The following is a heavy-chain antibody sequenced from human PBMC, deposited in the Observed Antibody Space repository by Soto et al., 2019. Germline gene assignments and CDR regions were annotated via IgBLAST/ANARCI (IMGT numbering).Heavy chain of an antibody. D-gene: IGHD1-1*01. V-gene: IGHV2-5*01. J-gene: IGHJ3*02. CDR3: ARGLATLPVFAFDI. CDR2: EYLNDDK. Sequence: AGPTLVNPTQTLTLTCTLSGISLSTSGVGVDWIRQTPGKALEWLALEYLNDDKHYIPALKSSLAITKNTSKNHASLTMTNMYPVDTATYYCARGLATLPVFAFDIWGQGTVVTVSS. CDR1: GISLSTSGVG.